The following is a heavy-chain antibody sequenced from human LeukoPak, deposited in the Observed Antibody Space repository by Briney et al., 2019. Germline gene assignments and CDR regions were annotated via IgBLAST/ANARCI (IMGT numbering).Heavy chain of an antibody. V-gene: IGHV3-NL1*01. CDR2: IYSGGST. CDR1: GFTFSSYA. Sequence: GGSLRLSCAASGFTFSSYAMHWVRQAPGKGLEWVAVIYSGGSTYYADSVKGRFTISRDNSKNTLYLQMNSLRAEDTAVYYCARDLEYGGNSGWGQGTLVTVSS. J-gene: IGHJ4*02. D-gene: IGHD4-23*01. CDR3: ARDLEYGGNSG.